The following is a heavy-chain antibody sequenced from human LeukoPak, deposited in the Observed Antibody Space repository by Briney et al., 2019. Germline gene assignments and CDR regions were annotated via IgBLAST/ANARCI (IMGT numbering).Heavy chain of an antibody. CDR2: IIPIFGTA. CDR1: GGTFSSYA. J-gene: IGHJ6*02. Sequence: ASVKVSCKASGGTFSSYAISWVRQAPGQGLEWMGGIIPIFGTANYAQKFQGRVTITADESTSTAYMELSSLRSEDTAVYYCASHITVAGTDNYYYYGMDVWGQGTTVTVSS. D-gene: IGHD6-19*01. CDR3: ASHITVAGTDNYYYYGMDV. V-gene: IGHV1-69*13.